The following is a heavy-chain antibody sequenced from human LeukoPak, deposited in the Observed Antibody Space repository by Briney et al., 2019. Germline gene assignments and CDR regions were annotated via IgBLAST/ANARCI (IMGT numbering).Heavy chain of an antibody. Sequence: PGGSLRLSCGASSFTFSSYVMSWVRQAPGKGLEWVSAISGSGGSTYYADSVKGRFTIPRDNSKNTLYLQMNSLRAEDTAVYYCAKDSRLFDYWGQGTLVTVSS. CDR3: AKDSRLFDY. V-gene: IGHV3-23*01. J-gene: IGHJ4*02. D-gene: IGHD4-11*01. CDR2: ISGSGGST. CDR1: SFTFSSYV.